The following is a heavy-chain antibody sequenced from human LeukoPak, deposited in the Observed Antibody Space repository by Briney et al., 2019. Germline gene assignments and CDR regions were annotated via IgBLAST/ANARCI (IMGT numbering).Heavy chain of an antibody. CDR2: IKQDGSGK. D-gene: IGHD2-8*01. Sequence: PGGSLRLSCAASGFSFDSYWMSWVRQAPGKGLEWVANIKQDGSGKYYVDSVKGRFTISRDNAKNSLYLQMNSLRAEDTAVYYCATAGIWYRAHAFDIWGQGTMVTVSS. CDR3: ATAGIWYRAHAFDI. J-gene: IGHJ3*02. CDR1: GFSFDSYW. V-gene: IGHV3-7*01.